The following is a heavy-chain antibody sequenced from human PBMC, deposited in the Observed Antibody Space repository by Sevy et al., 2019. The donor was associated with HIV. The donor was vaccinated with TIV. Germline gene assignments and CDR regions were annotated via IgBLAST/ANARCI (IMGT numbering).Heavy chain of an antibody. CDR3: ARDRKVLLVVYAIPFDVFDI. CDR2: IRNDGSNE. Sequence: GGSLRLSCEASGFTFSNHAMHWVRQGPGKGPEWVAFIRNDGSNEYYADSVKGRFTISRDNSKNTLYLQMHSLRPEDTAGYYCARDRKVLLVVYAIPFDVFDIWGQGTMVTVSS. D-gene: IGHD2-8*02. V-gene: IGHV3-30*02. CDR1: GFTFSNHA. J-gene: IGHJ3*02.